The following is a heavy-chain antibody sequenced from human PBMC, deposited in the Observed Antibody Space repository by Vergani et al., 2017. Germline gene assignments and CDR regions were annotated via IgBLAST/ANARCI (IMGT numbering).Heavy chain of an antibody. CDR2: ISSSSSYI. Sequence: EVQLVESGGGLVKPGGSLRLSCAASGFTFSSYSMNWVRQAPGKGLEWVSSISSSSSYIYYADSVKGRFTISRDNAKNTLYLQMNSLSAEDTAVYYCARRATITMVRSLDYWGQTTLITVSS. CDR1: GFTFSSYS. CDR3: ARRATITMVRSLDY. J-gene: IGHJ4*02. D-gene: IGHD3-10*01. V-gene: IGHV3-21*01.